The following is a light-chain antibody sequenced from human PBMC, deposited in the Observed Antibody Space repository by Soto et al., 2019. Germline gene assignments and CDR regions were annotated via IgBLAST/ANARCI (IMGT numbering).Light chain of an antibody. CDR3: QQYSSWLST. Sequence: IVMTHSPATLSVSPGERANLSCRASQSVGTKLAWYQQTPGQAPRLLIYGASNRATGVPARISGIVSGTEFTLTIASLQSEGFAVYYWQQYSSWLSTFVQGTKVDIK. J-gene: IGKJ1*01. CDR1: QSVGTK. V-gene: IGKV3-15*01. CDR2: GAS.